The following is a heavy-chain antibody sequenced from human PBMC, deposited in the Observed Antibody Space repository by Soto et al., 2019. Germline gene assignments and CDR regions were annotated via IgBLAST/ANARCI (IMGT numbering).Heavy chain of an antibody. CDR3: ARGYYYDTSGYYSAFDI. D-gene: IGHD3-22*01. J-gene: IGHJ3*02. V-gene: IGHV4-59*01. Sequence: SETLSLTCTVSGGSISSDYWSWIRQPPGKGLEWVGYVYNNGGTKYNPSLKSRVTISVDTSNNQFSLKLTSVTAADTAVYYCARGYYYDTSGYYSAFDIWGQGTMVT. CDR2: VYNNGGT. CDR1: GGSISSDY.